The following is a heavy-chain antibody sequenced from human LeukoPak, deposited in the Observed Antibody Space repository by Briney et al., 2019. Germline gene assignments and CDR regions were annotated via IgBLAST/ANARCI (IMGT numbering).Heavy chain of an antibody. V-gene: IGHV3-21*06. CDR2: ITGSSTYI. CDR3: ARDQNDFWSGLDTPVDY. Sequence: PGGSLRLSCAASGFTFSSYSMNWVRQAPGKGLEWVSSITGSSTYIYYADSLKGRFTISRDNAKNSLYLEMNNLRAEDTAVYYCARDQNDFWSGLDTPVDYWGQGTLVTVSS. D-gene: IGHD3-3*01. J-gene: IGHJ4*02. CDR1: GFTFSSYS.